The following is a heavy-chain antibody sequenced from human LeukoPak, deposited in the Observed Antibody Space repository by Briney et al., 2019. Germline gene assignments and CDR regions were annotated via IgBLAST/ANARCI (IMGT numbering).Heavy chain of an antibody. V-gene: IGHV3-23*01. Sequence: PGGSLRLSCAASGFTFSSYAMSWVRQAPGKGLEWVSAISGSGGSTYYAASVKGRFTISRDNVKNSLYLQMNSLRDEDTAAYYCARDDSSGYWGQGTLVTVSS. CDR3: ARDDSSGY. CDR1: GFTFSSYA. J-gene: IGHJ4*02. D-gene: IGHD3-22*01. CDR2: ISGSGGST.